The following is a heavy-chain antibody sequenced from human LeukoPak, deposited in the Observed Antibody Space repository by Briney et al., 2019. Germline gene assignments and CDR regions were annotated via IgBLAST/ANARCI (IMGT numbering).Heavy chain of an antibody. V-gene: IGHV3-23*01. Sequence: GGSLRLSCAASGFTFSSYAMSWVRQAPGKGLEWVSGISGSGGSTYYADSVKGRFTISRDNSKNTLYLQMNSLRAEDTAVYYCAKAPYSSSWYFDYWGQGTLVTVSS. J-gene: IGHJ4*02. CDR1: GFTFSSYA. D-gene: IGHD6-13*01. CDR2: ISGSGGST. CDR3: AKAPYSSSWYFDY.